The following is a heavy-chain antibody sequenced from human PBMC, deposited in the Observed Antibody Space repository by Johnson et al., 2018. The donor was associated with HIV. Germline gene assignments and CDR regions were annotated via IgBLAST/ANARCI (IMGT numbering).Heavy chain of an antibody. Sequence: MLLVESGGGVVRPGGSLRLSCAASGFTFDDYGMSWVRQVPGKGLEWVSGISWYGGSTGYADSVRGRFTISRDNAKNSLYLQMNSLRAEDTALYYCARVGGDCSGGSCYRWGTFDSWGQGTMVTVSS. J-gene: IGHJ3*02. V-gene: IGHV3-20*04. CDR1: GFTFDDYG. CDR3: ARVGGDCSGGSCYRWGTFDS. CDR2: ISWYGGST. D-gene: IGHD2-15*01.